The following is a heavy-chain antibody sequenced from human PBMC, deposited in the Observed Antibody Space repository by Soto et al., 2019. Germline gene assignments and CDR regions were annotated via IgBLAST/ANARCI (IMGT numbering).Heavy chain of an antibody. CDR3: ARDPRPPSGWLGFWEYGMDV. CDR2: VDPDNGGT. CDR1: GYTFTGNY. D-gene: IGHD3-3*01. J-gene: IGHJ6*02. Sequence: ASVKVSCKASGYTFTGNYIHWVRQAPGQGLEWMGWVDPDNGGTTSAQKFQGRVTMTRDTSVTTAYMELSRLTSDDTAVYYCARDPRPPSGWLGFWEYGMDVWGQGTTVTVSS. V-gene: IGHV1-2*02.